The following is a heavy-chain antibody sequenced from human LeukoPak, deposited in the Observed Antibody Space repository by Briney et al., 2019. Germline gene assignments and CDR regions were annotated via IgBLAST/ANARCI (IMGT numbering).Heavy chain of an antibody. D-gene: IGHD3-10*01. CDR1: GGSISSSSYY. CDR3: ARAGSRWFGDLIDY. Sequence: SETLSLTCTVSGGSISSSSYYWGWIRQPPGKGLEWIGSIYYSGSTYYNPSLKSRVTISVDTSKNQFSLKLSSVTAADTAVYYCARAGSRWFGDLIDYWGQGTLVTVSS. CDR2: IYYSGST. V-gene: IGHV4-39*07. J-gene: IGHJ4*02.